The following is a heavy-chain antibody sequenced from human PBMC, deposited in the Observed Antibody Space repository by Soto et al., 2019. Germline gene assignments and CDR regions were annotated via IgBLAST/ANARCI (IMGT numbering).Heavy chain of an antibody. Sequence: QVQLVESGAEVKKPGASVKVSCKASGYTFTDYGISWVRQAPGQGLEWMGWISGYNGNTKYAQKFQGRVTMTTNTPTNTAYRELRSLRSDDTAVYSCARDREYYYDSSGNYYYHYGLDVWGQGTTVTVS. D-gene: IGHD3-22*01. CDR1: GYTFTDYG. V-gene: IGHV1-18*04. J-gene: IGHJ6*02. CDR3: ARDREYYYDSSGNYYYHYGLDV. CDR2: ISGYNGNT.